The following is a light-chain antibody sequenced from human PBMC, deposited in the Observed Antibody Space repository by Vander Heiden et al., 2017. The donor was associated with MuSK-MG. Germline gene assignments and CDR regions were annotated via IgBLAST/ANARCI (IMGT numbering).Light chain of an antibody. J-gene: IGLJ3*02. CDR1: SSNIGAGYD. CDR2: GNS. Sequence: QFVLTQPPSVSGAPGQRVTISCTGRSSNIGAGYDVHWYQQLPGTAPKLLIYGNSNRPSGVPDRFSGSKSGTSASLAITGLQTEDEADYYCQSYDSSLSGWVFGGGTKLTGL. CDR3: QSYDSSLSGWV. V-gene: IGLV1-40*01.